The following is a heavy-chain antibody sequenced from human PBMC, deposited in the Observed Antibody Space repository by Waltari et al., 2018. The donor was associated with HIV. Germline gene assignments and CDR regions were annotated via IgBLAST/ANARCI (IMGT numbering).Heavy chain of an antibody. CDR2: INIDGSDT. J-gene: IGHJ4*02. D-gene: IGHD2-2*01. V-gene: IGHV3-74*01. CDR3: TRDLSTYGHEVGD. Sequence: VQLVECGGKLVQPGGSLRLCCAASGFNFRSYWMHWIRHVPGKGLVWVSNINIDGSDTSYLESVKGRFPLSIDNANKTLYRQINNLRVEDTAMYFGTRDLSTYGHEVGDWGQGTLVTVAS. CDR1: GFNFRSYW.